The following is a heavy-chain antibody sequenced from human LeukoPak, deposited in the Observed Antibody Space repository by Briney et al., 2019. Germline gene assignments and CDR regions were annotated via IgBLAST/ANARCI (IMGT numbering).Heavy chain of an antibody. V-gene: IGHV1-46*01. D-gene: IGHD2-2*01. Sequence: ASVKVSCKASGYTFTSYYIHWVRQAPGQGLEWMGMINPSGGSTTYAQKFQGRVTLTRDMSTSTVNMELSSLRSEDTAVYYCATPYCSSTSCSHDAFDIWGQGTMVTVSS. CDR3: ATPYCSSTSCSHDAFDI. CDR1: GYTFTSYY. J-gene: IGHJ3*02. CDR2: INPSGGST.